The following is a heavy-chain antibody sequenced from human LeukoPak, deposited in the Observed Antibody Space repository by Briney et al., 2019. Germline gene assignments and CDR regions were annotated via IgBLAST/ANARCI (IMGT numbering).Heavy chain of an antibody. J-gene: IGHJ4*02. CDR1: GFTFTSYD. D-gene: IGHD6-13*01. V-gene: IGHV3-13*01. CDR2: ICTAGNT. CDR3: ARGPGVSDSSSWYPTC. Sequence: GGSLRLSCAASGFTFTSYDMHWVRQVIGKGLEWVSAICTAGNTYYPGSVKSRFTISRENAKNSLYLQMNSLRAEDTAVYYCARGPGVSDSSSWYPTCWGQGTLVTVSP.